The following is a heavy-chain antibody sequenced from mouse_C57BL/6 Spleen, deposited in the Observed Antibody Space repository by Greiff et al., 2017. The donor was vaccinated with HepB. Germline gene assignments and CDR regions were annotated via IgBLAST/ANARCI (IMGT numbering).Heavy chain of an antibody. CDR2: ISYDGSN. Sequence: EVKLQESGPGLVKPSQSLSLTCSVTGYSITSGYYWNWIRQFPGNKLEWMGYISYDGSNNYNPSLKNRISITRDTSKNQFFLKLNSVTTADTATYYCARDYYGSSYVDWYFDVWGTGTTVTVSS. V-gene: IGHV3-6*01. D-gene: IGHD1-1*01. CDR1: GYSITSGYY. CDR3: ARDYYGSSYVDWYFDV. J-gene: IGHJ1*03.